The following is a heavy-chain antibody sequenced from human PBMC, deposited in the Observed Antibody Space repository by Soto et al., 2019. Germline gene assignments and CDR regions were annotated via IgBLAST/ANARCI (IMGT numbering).Heavy chain of an antibody. J-gene: IGHJ4*02. CDR1: GYTFSSYS. V-gene: IGHV1-18*04. CDR2: ISTYSGNT. Sequence: QIQMVQSGAEVKQPGASVKISCKTSGYTFSSYSINWVRQAPGQGLEWMAWISTYSGNTHYAERVQGRVTVTLDKSGRTAFMEMRGLTSDDTAVYFCARDNGYYDLWGQGTLVTVSS. CDR3: ARDNGYYDL.